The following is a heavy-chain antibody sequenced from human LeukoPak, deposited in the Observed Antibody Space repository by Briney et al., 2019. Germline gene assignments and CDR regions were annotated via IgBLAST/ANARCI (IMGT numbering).Heavy chain of an antibody. CDR3: ATEGDSGTYSYFQH. CDR1: GFTFSSYG. V-gene: IGHV3-48*04. J-gene: IGHJ1*01. CDR2: ISSSSTI. D-gene: IGHD1-26*01. Sequence: GGSLRLSCATSGFTFSSYGMHWVRQAPGKGLEWVSYISSSSTIYYADSVKGRFTVSRDNAKNSLYLQLNSQRVEDTAVYYCATEGDSGTYSYFQHWGQGTLVTVS.